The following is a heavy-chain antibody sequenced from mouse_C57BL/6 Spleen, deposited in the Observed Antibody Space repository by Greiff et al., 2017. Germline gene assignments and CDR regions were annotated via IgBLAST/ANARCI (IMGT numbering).Heavy chain of an antibody. Sequence: QVQLQQSGPGLVAPSQSLSITCTVSGFSLTSYAISWVRQPPGKGLEWLGVIWTGGGTNYNSALKSRLSISKDNSKSQVFLKMNSLQTDDTARYYCAGNNYGSSYGFAYWGQGTLVTVSA. V-gene: IGHV2-9-1*01. CDR1: GFSLTSYA. CDR3: AGNNYGSSYGFAY. D-gene: IGHD1-1*01. CDR2: IWTGGGT. J-gene: IGHJ3*01.